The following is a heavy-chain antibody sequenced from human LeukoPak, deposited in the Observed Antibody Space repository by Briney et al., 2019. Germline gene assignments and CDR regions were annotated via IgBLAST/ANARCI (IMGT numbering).Heavy chain of an antibody. CDR1: GFTFSSLA. CDR2: ITGSGGTT. CDR3: AKDLYSGYDLADY. J-gene: IGHJ4*02. V-gene: IGHV3-23*01. D-gene: IGHD5-12*01. Sequence: AGGSLRLSCAASGFTFSSLAMRWVRQAPGKGLGWVSSITGSGGTTYYADSVKGRFTISRDNSKNTLYLQMNGLRVEDTAVYYCAKDLYSGYDLADYWGQGTLVTVSS.